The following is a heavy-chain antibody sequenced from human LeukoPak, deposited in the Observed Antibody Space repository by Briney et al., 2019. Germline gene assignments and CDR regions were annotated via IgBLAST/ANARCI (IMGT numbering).Heavy chain of an antibody. D-gene: IGHD4-11*01. Sequence: SETLSLTCAVYGGSFSGYYWSWIRQPPGKGLEWIGEINHSGSTNYNPSLKSRVTISVDTSKNQFSLKLSSVTAADTAVYYCARHAIGDSNYNAYFDYWGQGTLVTVSS. CDR2: INHSGST. J-gene: IGHJ4*02. V-gene: IGHV4-34*01. CDR3: ARHAIGDSNYNAYFDY. CDR1: GGSFSGYY.